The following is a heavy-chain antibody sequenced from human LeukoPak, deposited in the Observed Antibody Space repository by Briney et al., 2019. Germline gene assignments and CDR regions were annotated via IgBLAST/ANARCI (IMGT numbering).Heavy chain of an antibody. CDR1: GDSVSSITAA. Sequence: SQTLSLTCAISGDSVSSITAAWNWIRQSPSRGLEWLGRTYYRSKWYNDYAVSVRGRITINPDTSKNHFSLQLNSVTPEDTAVYYCTRQYSSGWSYSYGLDVWGQGTTVTVSS. D-gene: IGHD6-19*01. J-gene: IGHJ6*02. CDR3: TRQYSSGWSYSYGLDV. CDR2: TYYRSKWYN. V-gene: IGHV6-1*01.